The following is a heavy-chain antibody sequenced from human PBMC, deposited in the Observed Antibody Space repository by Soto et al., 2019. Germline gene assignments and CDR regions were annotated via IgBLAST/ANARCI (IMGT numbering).Heavy chain of an antibody. D-gene: IGHD4-17*01. V-gene: IGHV3-23*01. CDR2: INASGDRT. J-gene: IGHJ4*02. CDR1: GLTFSRYA. Sequence: EEQLLESGGGLVQPGGSLRLSCAASGLTFSRYAMSWVRQAPGKGLEWVSIINASGDRTYYADSVKGRFTISRDNSKNTLSNQMNSLRAEETAVYNGANSRRTSALTTYPFDYRGQGTLVTVSS. CDR3: ANSRRTSALTTYPFDY.